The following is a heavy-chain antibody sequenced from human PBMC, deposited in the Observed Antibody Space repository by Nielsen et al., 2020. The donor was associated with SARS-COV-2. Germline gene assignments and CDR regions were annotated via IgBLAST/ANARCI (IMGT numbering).Heavy chain of an antibody. CDR3: ARARGAYGDYYYYYYTDV. D-gene: IGHD4-17*01. CDR1: GDGVSSSSAA. J-gene: IGHJ6*03. CDR2: TYYRSKWYN. V-gene: IGHV6-1*01. Sequence: SQTLSLTCAISGDGVSSSSAAWNWIRQSPSRGLEWLGRTYYRSKWYNDYAVSVKSRITINPDTSKNQFSLHLNSVTPEDTAVYYCARARGAYGDYYYYYYTDVWGKGTTVTVSS.